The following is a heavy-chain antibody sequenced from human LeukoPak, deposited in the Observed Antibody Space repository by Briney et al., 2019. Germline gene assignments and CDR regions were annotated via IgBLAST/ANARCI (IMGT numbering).Heavy chain of an antibody. V-gene: IGHV1-2*02. CDR3: AKMGNCDSSGCTPADY. Sequence: ASVKVSCTASGYAFTSYGISWVRQAPGQGLEWMGWINPYSGDTNYAQNFQGRLTMTRDTSIRTVYMDLSGLISDDTAIYYCAKMGNCDSSGCTPADYWGQGTLVTVSS. J-gene: IGHJ4*02. CDR1: GYAFTSYG. CDR2: INPYSGDT. D-gene: IGHD2-15*01.